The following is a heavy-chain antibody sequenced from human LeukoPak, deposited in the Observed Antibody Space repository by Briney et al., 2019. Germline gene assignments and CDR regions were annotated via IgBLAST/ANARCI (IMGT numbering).Heavy chain of an antibody. CDR2: IGSGSTYT. J-gene: IGHJ4*02. CDR3: ARKEYSSSPGDFDY. V-gene: IGHV3-21*01. Sequence: GGSLRLSCAVSGFTFSTFSMNWVRQAPGKGLEWVSSIGSGSTYTYYADSVKGRFTISRDNAKNSLYLQMNSLRAEDTAVYYCARKEYSSSPGDFDYWGQGTLVTVSS. CDR1: GFTFSTFS. D-gene: IGHD6-13*01.